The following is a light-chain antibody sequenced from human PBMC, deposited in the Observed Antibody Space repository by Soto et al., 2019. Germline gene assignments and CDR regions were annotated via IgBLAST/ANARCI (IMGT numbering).Light chain of an antibody. CDR3: QQYNSFWT. CDR1: QSISSW. Sequence: DGEITQSPSTLAASVGDRVSISCRASQSISSWLAWYQQTPGKAPKLLIYKASSLESGVPSMFSGSGSGTDFTLTISSLHPDDFATYFWQQYNSFWTFAQGTKVDIK. J-gene: IGKJ1*01. CDR2: KAS. V-gene: IGKV1-5*03.